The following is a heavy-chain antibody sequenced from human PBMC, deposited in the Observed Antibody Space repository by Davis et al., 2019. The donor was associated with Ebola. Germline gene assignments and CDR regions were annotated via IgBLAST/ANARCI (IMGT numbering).Heavy chain of an antibody. D-gene: IGHD3-10*01. Sequence: GGSLRLSCAASGFTFSSYGMHWVRQAPGKGLEWVAVIWYDGSNKYYADSVKGRFTISRDNSKNTLYLQMNSLRADDTAVYYCASHYYGTSGHLDYWGQGSQVTVSS. J-gene: IGHJ4*02. V-gene: IGHV3-33*01. CDR1: GFTFSSYG. CDR3: ASHYYGTSGHLDY. CDR2: IWYDGSNK.